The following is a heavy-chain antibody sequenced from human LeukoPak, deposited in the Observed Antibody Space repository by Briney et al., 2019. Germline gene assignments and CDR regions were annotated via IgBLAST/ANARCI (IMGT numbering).Heavy chain of an antibody. Sequence: GGSLRLSCAASGFTFSRYNMDWVRQAPGKELEWVSYINTGSNTIYYADSVKGRFTISRDNAANSLYLQMNSLRAEDTAVYYCVRDGGAVGNMDYWGQGTLLTVSS. CDR1: GFTFSRYN. CDR2: INTGSNTI. J-gene: IGHJ4*02. D-gene: IGHD3-16*01. CDR3: VRDGGAVGNMDY. V-gene: IGHV3-48*04.